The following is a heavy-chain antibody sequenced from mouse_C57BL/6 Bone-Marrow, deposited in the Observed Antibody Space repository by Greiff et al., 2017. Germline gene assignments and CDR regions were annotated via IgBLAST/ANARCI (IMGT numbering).Heavy chain of an antibody. CDR3: TPSDY. Sequence: EVKLVESVAELVRPGASVKLSCTASGFNIKNTYMHWVKQRPEQGLEWIGWIDPENGDTEYASKFQGKATITADTSSNTAYRQLSSLTSEDTAVYFCTPSDYWGQGTTLTGSS. CDR2: IDPENGDT. CDR1: GFNIKNTY. J-gene: IGHJ2*01. V-gene: IGHV14-4*01.